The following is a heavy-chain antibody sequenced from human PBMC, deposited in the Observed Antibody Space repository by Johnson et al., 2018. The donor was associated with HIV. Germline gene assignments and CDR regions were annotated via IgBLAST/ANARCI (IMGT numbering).Heavy chain of an antibody. V-gene: IGHV3-13*01. Sequence: VQVVESGGGVVQPGRSLRLSCAASGFTFGSYDMHWVRQATGKGLEWVSGIGTAGDTYYPGSVKGRFTISRENPKNSLYLQMNSLRAGDTAVYYCAKDSMGFNWNQFEAFDVWGLGTMVTVSS. CDR1: GFTFGSYD. CDR3: AKDSMGFNWNQFEAFDV. D-gene: IGHD1-20*01. CDR2: IGTAGDT. J-gene: IGHJ3*01.